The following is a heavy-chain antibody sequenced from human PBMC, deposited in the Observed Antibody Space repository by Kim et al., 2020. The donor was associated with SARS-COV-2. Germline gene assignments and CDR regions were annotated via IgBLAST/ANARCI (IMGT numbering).Heavy chain of an antibody. V-gene: IGHV4-4*06. J-gene: IGHJ5*02. Sequence: YKPSLKRRVTKSVTTSKNQFSLNLNSVTAADTAVYYCARDYYDSHGWFDPWGQGTLVTVSS. CDR3: ARDYYDSHGWFDP. D-gene: IGHD3-22*01.